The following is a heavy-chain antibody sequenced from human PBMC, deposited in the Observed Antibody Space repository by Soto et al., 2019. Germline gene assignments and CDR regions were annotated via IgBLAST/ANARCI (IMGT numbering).Heavy chain of an antibody. CDR3: ARYQNSGYDGPLDY. D-gene: IGHD5-12*01. J-gene: IGHJ4*02. Sequence: QVQLVESGGGLVKPGGSLRLSCTASGFSFSDYYMTWIRQAPGKGLEWGSHISSGASTTYYAESVKGRFTISRDNAKNSLFLKMNSLSPEDTAVYYCARYQNSGYDGPLDYWGQGTLVTVSS. V-gene: IGHV3-11*01. CDR2: ISSGASTT. CDR1: GFSFSDYY.